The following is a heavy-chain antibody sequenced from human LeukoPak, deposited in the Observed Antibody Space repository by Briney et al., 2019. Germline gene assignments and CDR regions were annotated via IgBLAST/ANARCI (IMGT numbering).Heavy chain of an antibody. J-gene: IGHJ4*02. Sequence: PSETLSLTCTVSGGSISIYYWSWIRQPAGKGLEWIGRIYSSGSTNYNPSLKSRVTISVDTSRKQFSLKLTSVTAADTAVYYCARGQGGNYYLNYFDYWGQGALVTVSS. CDR2: IYSSGST. CDR1: GGSISIYY. CDR3: ARGQGGNYYLNYFDY. V-gene: IGHV4-4*07. D-gene: IGHD1-26*01.